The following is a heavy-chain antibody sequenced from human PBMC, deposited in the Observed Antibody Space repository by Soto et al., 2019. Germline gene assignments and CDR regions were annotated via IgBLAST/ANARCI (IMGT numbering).Heavy chain of an antibody. CDR2: IYYSGST. V-gene: IGHV4-61*01. Sequence: SETLSLTCTLSGGSVSSDSYYWSWIRQPPGKGLEWIGYIYYSGSTNYNPSLKSRVTISVDTSKNQFSLKLSSVTAADTAVYYGAREGDYSDSIGYSYDFDYWGQGTMVTVSS. D-gene: IGHD3-22*01. CDR1: GGSVSSDSYY. J-gene: IGHJ4*02. CDR3: AREGDYSDSIGYSYDFDY.